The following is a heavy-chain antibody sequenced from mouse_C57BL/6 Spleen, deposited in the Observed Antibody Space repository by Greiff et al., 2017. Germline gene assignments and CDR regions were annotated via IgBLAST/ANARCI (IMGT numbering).Heavy chain of an antibody. CDR3: ARGDCAAWFAY. CDR2: IDPSDSYT. Sequence: QVQLQQPGAELVMPGASVKLSCKASGYTFTSYWMHWVKQRPGQGLEWIGEIDPSDSYTNYNQKFKGKSTLTVDKSSSTTYMQLSSLTSEDSAVYYCARGDCAAWFAYWGQGTLVTVSA. D-gene: IGHD3-3*01. J-gene: IGHJ3*01. CDR1: GYTFTSYW. V-gene: IGHV1-69*01.